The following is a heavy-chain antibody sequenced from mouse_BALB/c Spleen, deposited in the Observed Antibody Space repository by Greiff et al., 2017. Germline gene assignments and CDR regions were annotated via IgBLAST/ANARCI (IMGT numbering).Heavy chain of an antibody. Sequence: VQLQQSGPELVKPGASVKIPCKASGYTFTDYNMDWVKQSHGKSLEWIGDINPNNGGTIYNQKFKGKATLTVDKSSSTAYIELRSLTSEDTAVYYCAREDSGWFVYWGQGTLVTVSA. D-gene: IGHD3-3*01. CDR1: GYTFTDYN. CDR3: AREDSGWFVY. V-gene: IGHV1-18*01. J-gene: IGHJ3*01. CDR2: INPNNGGT.